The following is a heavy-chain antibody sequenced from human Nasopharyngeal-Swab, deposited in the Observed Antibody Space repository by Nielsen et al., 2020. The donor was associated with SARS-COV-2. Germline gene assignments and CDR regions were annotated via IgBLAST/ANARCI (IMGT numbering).Heavy chain of an antibody. Sequence: SETLSLTCTVSGGSISSGAYYWSWIRQHPGKGLEWIGYIYYSGSTYYNPSLKSRVTISVDTSKNQFSLKLNSVTAADTAVYYCARREYCGGDCYSNWFYPWGQGTLVTVSS. D-gene: IGHD2-21*02. CDR3: ARREYCGGDCYSNWFYP. V-gene: IGHV4-31*03. J-gene: IGHJ5*02. CDR1: GGSISSGAYY. CDR2: IYYSGST.